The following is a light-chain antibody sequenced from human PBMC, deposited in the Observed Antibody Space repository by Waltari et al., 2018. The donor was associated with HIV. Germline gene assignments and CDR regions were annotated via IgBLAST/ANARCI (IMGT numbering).Light chain of an antibody. CDR3: QQYNKWPWT. CDR1: QNIANN. V-gene: IGKV3-15*01. Sequence: EVVMTQSPATLSVSTGARATLSCRASQNIANNLTWNQQKPGQPPRLLIFGASTRATGIPARFSGSGSGTEFTLTISSLQSEDFAVYYCQQYNKWPWTFGQGTRVEIK. J-gene: IGKJ1*01. CDR2: GAS.